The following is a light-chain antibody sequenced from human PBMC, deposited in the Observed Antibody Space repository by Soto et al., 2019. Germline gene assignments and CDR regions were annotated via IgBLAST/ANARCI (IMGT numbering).Light chain of an antibody. CDR1: QTVRNN. CDR3: QQYHTWPIT. J-gene: IGKJ4*01. V-gene: IGKV3-15*01. CDR2: GAS. Sequence: EFVLTQSPGTLSLSPGERATLSCRASQTVRNNYLAWYQQKPGQAPRLLISGASTGATGIPARFSGSGSGTEFTLTISSLQSEDCAIYYCQQYHTWPITFGGGTKVEIK.